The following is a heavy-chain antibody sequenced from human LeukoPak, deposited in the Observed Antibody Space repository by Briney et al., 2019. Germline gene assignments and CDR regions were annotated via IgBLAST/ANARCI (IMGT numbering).Heavy chain of an antibody. V-gene: IGHV3-48*01. D-gene: IGHD3-9*01. CDR1: GFTFSTYS. CDR3: ATVEGVHYDILTGYGLDY. Sequence: GGSLRLSCAASGFTFSTYSMNWVRQAPGKGLEWVSYISSSSSTIYYADSVKGRFTMSRDNAKSTLYLQMNSLRAKDTAVYYCATVEGVHYDILTGYGLDYWGQGTLVTVSS. CDR2: ISSSSSTI. J-gene: IGHJ4*02.